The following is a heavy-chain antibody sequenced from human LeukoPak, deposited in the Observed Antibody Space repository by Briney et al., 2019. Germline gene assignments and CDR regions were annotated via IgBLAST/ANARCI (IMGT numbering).Heavy chain of an antibody. D-gene: IGHD6-19*01. V-gene: IGHV3-23*01. CDR1: EFSFSSYA. Sequence: GGSLRLSCEVSEFSFSSYAMSWVRQAPGKGLEWVSAISGSGGSTYYADSVKGRFTISRDNSKNTLYLQMNSLRAEDTAVYYCAKDAEEQWPAFDIWGQGTMVTVSS. CDR2: ISGSGGST. J-gene: IGHJ3*02. CDR3: AKDAEEQWPAFDI.